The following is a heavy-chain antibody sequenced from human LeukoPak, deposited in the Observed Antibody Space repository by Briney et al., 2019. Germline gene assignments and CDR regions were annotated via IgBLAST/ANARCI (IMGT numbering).Heavy chain of an antibody. J-gene: IGHJ3*02. CDR3: AKGWFGELLSFDI. CDR2: ISHDGGNK. V-gene: IGHV3-30*18. CDR1: GFTFRSYG. D-gene: IGHD3-10*01. Sequence: PGGSLRLSCAASGFTFRSYGMHWVRQTPGKGLEWVAAISHDGGNKYYGDSVKGRFTISRDNSKNTLYLQMNGLRAEDTAVYSCAKGWFGELLSFDIWGQGTMVIVSS.